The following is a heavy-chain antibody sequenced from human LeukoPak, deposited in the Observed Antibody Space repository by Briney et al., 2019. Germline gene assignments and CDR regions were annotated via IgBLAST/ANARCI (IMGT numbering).Heavy chain of an antibody. CDR2: INWNGGST. CDR1: GFNFEDYG. CDR3: ARNLSYYYDSGGYYRGDWYFDL. D-gene: IGHD3-22*01. J-gene: IGHJ2*01. Sequence: PGGSLRLSCTASGFNFEDYGMTWVRQAPGKGLEWVSGINWNGGSTGYADSVKGRFTISRDNAKNSLYLQMNSLRAEDTALYYCARNLSYYYDSGGYYRGDWYFDLWGRGTLVTVSS. V-gene: IGHV3-20*04.